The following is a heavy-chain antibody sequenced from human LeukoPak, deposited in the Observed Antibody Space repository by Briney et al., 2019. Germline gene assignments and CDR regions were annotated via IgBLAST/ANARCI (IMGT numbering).Heavy chain of an antibody. CDR3: ARARVAFDI. Sequence: GGTLRLSCAASGFTFSNYAMSWVRQAPGKGLEWVSGISSTSFNAYYADSVKGRFTISRDNAKNSLYLQMNSLRAEDTAVYYCARARVAFDIWGQGTMVTVSS. CDR1: GFTFSNYA. D-gene: IGHD5-12*01. CDR2: ISSTSFNA. V-gene: IGHV3-23*01. J-gene: IGHJ3*02.